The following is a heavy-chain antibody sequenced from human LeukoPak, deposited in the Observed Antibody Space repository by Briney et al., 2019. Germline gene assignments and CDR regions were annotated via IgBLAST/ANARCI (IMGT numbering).Heavy chain of an antibody. D-gene: IGHD3-22*01. CDR2: IYSGGNT. Sequence: PPGRSLRLSCAASGFTVSSNYMSWVRQAPGKGLEWVSVIYSGGNTYYADSVKGRFTISRDDSKNTLYLQMNSLRAEDTAVYYCARAVSSGYDPFDYWGQGTLVTVSS. CDR3: ARAVSSGYDPFDY. J-gene: IGHJ4*02. V-gene: IGHV3-53*01. CDR1: GFTVSSNY.